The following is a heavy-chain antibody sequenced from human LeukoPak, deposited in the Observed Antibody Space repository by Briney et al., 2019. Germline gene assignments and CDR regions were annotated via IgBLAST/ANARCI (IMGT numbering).Heavy chain of an antibody. CDR1: AFTVSSNY. CDR2: IDSGDIT. Sequence: PGGSLRLSCAASAFTVSSNYMSWVRQAPGKGLEWVSVIDSGDITYYADSAKGRFTISRDNSKNTLYLQMNSLRAEDTAVYYCARGATTTVTTDYWGQGTLVTVSS. J-gene: IGHJ4*02. CDR3: ARGATTTVTTDY. V-gene: IGHV3-66*01. D-gene: IGHD4-17*01.